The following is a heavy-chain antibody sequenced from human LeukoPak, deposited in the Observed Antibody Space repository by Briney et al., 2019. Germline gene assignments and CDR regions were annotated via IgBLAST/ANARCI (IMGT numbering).Heavy chain of an antibody. CDR1: GFTFSSFW. D-gene: IGHD2-15*01. J-gene: IGHJ4*02. Sequence: GGSLRLSCEASGFTFSSFWMHWVRQAPGKGLVWVSRVYTDGSITSYADYAKGRFTISRDNAKNTLHLQMNSLRAEDTAVYYCAREVAGGLDYWGQGTLVAVSS. CDR2: VYTDGSIT. V-gene: IGHV3-74*01. CDR3: AREVAGGLDY.